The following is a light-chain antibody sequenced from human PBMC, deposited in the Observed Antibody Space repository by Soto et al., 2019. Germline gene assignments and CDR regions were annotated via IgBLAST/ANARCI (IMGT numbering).Light chain of an antibody. J-gene: IGKJ3*01. CDR1: QGISSY. Sequence: IQLTQSPSSLSASVGDRVTVTCRASQGISSYLAWYQQKPRKSPKLLIYGASTLQGGVTARFSGSGSGTDFALTISSLQPEDFATYYCQQLNSYPRTFGPGTRVDVK. V-gene: IGKV1-9*01. CDR2: GAS. CDR3: QQLNSYPRT.